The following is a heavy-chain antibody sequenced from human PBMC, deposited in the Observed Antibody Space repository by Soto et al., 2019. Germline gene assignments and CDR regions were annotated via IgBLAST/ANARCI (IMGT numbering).Heavy chain of an antibody. J-gene: IGHJ4*02. CDR3: ARESSGYPDS. CDR1: GFSFRVYS. CDR2: ISGSSSTI. V-gene: IGHV3-48*02. Sequence: PAGSLRLSCAASGFSFRVYSMNWVRQAPGKGLEWVSYISGSSSTIYYADSVKGRFTISRDNAKNSLYLQLSSLRDEDTAIYYCARESSGYPDSWGQGTLVTVSS. D-gene: IGHD3-22*01.